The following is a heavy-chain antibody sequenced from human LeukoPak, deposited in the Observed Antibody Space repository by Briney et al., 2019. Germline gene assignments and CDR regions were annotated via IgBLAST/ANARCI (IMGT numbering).Heavy chain of an antibody. CDR3: ARVREGLGDSSSWFGMDV. D-gene: IGHD6-13*01. Sequence: GGSLRLSCAASGFTFSSYAMHWVRQAPGKGLEWVAVISYDGSNKYYADSVKGRFTISRDNSKNTLYLQMNSLRAGDTAVYYCARVREGLGDSSSWFGMDVWGQGTTVTVSS. CDR2: ISYDGSNK. J-gene: IGHJ6*02. CDR1: GFTFSSYA. V-gene: IGHV3-30-3*01.